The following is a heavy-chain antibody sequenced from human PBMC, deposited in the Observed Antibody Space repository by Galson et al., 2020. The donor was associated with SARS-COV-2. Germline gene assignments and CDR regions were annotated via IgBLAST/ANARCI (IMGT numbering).Heavy chain of an antibody. Sequence: SETLSLTCTVSCGSIRSGGYYWSWIRQHPGKGLEWIESIYYSGSTYYNPSIKSRVTISVDTSKNQYSLKLSSVTAADTAWDYCARGRGKQQGSDYWGQGTLVTVSS. CDR1: CGSIRSGGYY. D-gene: IGHD6-13*01. V-gene: IGHV4-31*03. CDR3: ARGRGKQQGSDY. CDR2: IYYSGST. J-gene: IGHJ4*02.